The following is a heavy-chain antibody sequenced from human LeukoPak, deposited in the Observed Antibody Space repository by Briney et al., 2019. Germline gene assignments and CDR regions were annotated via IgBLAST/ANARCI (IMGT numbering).Heavy chain of an antibody. J-gene: IGHJ4*02. CDR1: GYTFTAYT. CDR2: INTGKGST. D-gene: IGHD6-13*01. V-gene: IGHV1-3*03. CDR3: ARGATTVAAAGTFY. Sequence: ASVKVSCKASGYTFTAYTIHWVRQAPGQRLEWMGRINTGKGSTKYSQAFQGRVTIIRDTSASTVYMELTSLRSEDMAVYYCARGATTVAAAGTFYWGQGTLVTVSS.